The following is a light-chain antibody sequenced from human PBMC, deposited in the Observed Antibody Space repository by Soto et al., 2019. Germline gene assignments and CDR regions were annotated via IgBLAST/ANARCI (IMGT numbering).Light chain of an antibody. J-gene: IGKJ2*01. CDR3: QQYYNTPYT. CDR2: WAS. V-gene: IGKV3-11*01. Sequence: EIVLTQSPATLSLSPGERATLSCRASQGVSSYLAWYKQKPGQAPRLLLYWASTRESGVPDRFVGSGSETDFTLTISSLQAGDEAIYHCQQYYNTPYTFGQGTTLEIK. CDR1: QGVSSY.